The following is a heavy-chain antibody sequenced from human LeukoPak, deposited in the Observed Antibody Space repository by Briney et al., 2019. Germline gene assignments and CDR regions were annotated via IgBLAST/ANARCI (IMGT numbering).Heavy chain of an antibody. V-gene: IGHV1-18*01. Sequence: GASVKVSCKASVYTFTINGISWVRQAPGQGLEWMGWISAKSGNTNYAQRLQGRVTMTTDTSTTTAYMELRSLRSDDTAVYYCARDRNHAFDFWGQATMVTVSS. CDR3: ARDRNHAFDF. CDR2: ISAKSGNT. J-gene: IGHJ3*01. CDR1: VYTFTING.